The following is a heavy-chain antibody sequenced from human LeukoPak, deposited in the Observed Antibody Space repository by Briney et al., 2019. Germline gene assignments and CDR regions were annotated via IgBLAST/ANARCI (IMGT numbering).Heavy chain of an antibody. CDR2: MQYNGTNK. Sequence: GGSLRLSCEASGFIFSNYGMHWVRQAPGKGLEWVAFMQYNGTNKDYADSVKGRFTISRDNAKNSLYPQINSLRAEDTAIYYCARRGYYDSSGYDYWGQGTLVTVSS. D-gene: IGHD3-22*01. CDR1: GFIFSNYG. J-gene: IGHJ4*02. CDR3: ARRGYYDSSGYDY. V-gene: IGHV3-30*12.